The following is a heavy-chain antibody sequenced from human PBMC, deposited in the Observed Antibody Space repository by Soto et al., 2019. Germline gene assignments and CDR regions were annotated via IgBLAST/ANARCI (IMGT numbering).Heavy chain of an antibody. CDR1: GFTFSDYY. CDR2: ISDSDSTR. J-gene: IGHJ4*02. CDR3: ARGSRGELFFEF. V-gene: IGHV3-11*01. Sequence: GGSLRLSCAASGFTFSDYYMSCIRQAPGKGLEWVSYISDSDSTRYYADSVEGRFTISRDNAQNSLYLQMNSLRAEDTAVYYCARGSRGELFFEFWGQGTLVTVSS. D-gene: IGHD3-10*01.